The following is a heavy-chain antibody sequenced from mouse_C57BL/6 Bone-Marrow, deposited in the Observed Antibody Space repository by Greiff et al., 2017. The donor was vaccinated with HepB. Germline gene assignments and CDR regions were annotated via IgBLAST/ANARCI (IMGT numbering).Heavy chain of an antibody. V-gene: IGHV1-64*01. D-gene: IGHD1-1*01. CDR3: ARGATVVVHWYFDV. J-gene: IGHJ1*03. Sequence: QVQLQQPGAELVKPGASVKLSCKASGYTFTSYWMHWVKQRPGQGLEWIGMIHPNSGSTNYNEKFKSKATLTVDKSSSTAYMQLSSLTSEDSAVYYCARGATVVVHWYFDVWGTGTTVTVSS. CDR2: IHPNSGST. CDR1: GYTFTSYW.